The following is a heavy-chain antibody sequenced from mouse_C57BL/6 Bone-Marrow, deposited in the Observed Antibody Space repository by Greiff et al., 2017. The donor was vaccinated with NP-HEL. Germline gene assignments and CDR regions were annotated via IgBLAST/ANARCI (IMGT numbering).Heavy chain of an antibody. CDR2: INPSNGGT. V-gene: IGHV1-54*01. CDR3: ARSGDYDPYYAMDY. CDR1: GYAFTNYL. J-gene: IGHJ4*01. D-gene: IGHD2-4*01. Sequence: VQLQQPGAELVRPGTSVKVSCKASGYAFTNYLIEWVKQRPGQGLEWIGNINPSNGGTNYNEKFKSKATLTVDKSSSTAYMQPSSLTSEDSAVYYCARSGDYDPYYAMDYWGQGTSVTVSS.